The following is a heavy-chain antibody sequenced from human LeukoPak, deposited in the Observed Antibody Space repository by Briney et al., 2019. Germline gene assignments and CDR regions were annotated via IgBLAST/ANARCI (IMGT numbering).Heavy chain of an antibody. CDR3: ARVAVAAREYFDY. V-gene: IGHV4-59*01. D-gene: IGHD6-19*01. Sequence: SETLSLTCTVSGASISSYYWSWIRQSPGKGLEWIGCIYYSGSTNYNPSLKSRVTISVDTSKNQFSLKLSSVTAADTAVYYCARVAVAAREYFDYWGQGTLVTVSS. J-gene: IGHJ4*02. CDR2: IYYSGST. CDR1: GASISSYY.